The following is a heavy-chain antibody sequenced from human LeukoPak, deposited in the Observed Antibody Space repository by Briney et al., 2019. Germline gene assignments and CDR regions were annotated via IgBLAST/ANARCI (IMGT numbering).Heavy chain of an antibody. Sequence: VSGPTLANPPHPLTLTCTFSGFSLTTRAVGVGWIRQPPGKALEWHALINLCDQKVYSPSLQRRLSIIKDTSKNQVVLTMTNVDRVDTATYYCAHRRDRSGYQYRYWFAPWGQGTLVTVSS. J-gene: IGHJ5*02. V-gene: IGHV2-5*01. CDR3: AHRRDRSGYQYRYWFAP. D-gene: IGHD3-22*01. CDR1: GFSLTTRAVG. CDR2: INLCDQK.